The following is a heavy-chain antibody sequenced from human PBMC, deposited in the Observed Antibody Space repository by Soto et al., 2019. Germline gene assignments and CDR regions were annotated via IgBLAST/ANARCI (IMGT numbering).Heavy chain of an antibody. CDR3: ARDRNTKNWFDP. D-gene: IGHD1-1*01. CDR1: GVTVNSNY. J-gene: IGHJ5*02. Sequence: EVQLVESGGDLVQAGGSLRLSCAASGVTVNSNYMSWVRQAPGKGLEWVSVLYSGGATYYADSVKGRFTISRDNSKNTVYLQMNSLRVEDTAVYYCARDRNTKNWFDPWGQGTLVTVSS. CDR2: LYSGGAT. V-gene: IGHV3-66*01.